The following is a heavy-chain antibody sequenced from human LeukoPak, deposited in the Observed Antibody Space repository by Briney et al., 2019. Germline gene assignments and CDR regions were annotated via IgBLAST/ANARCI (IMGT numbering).Heavy chain of an antibody. CDR1: GFTFSSYG. CDR3: ASASSWYDPFDY. CDR2: IWYDGSNK. V-gene: IGHV3-33*01. D-gene: IGHD6-13*01. J-gene: IGHJ4*02. Sequence: PGGSLRLSCAASGFTFSSYGMHWVRQAPGKGLEWVAVIWYDGSNKYYADSVKGRFTISRDNSKNTLYLQMNSLRAEDTAVYYCASASSWYDPFDYWGQGTLVTVSS.